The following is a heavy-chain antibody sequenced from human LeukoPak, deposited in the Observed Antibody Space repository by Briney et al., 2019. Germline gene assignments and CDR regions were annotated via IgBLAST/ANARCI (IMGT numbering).Heavy chain of an antibody. Sequence: SETLSLTCAVYGGSFSGYYWSWIRQPPGKGLEWIGEINHSGSTNYNPSLKSRVTISVDTSKNQFSLKLSSVTAADTAVYYCARDRGSYRKYYFDYWGQGTLVTVSS. J-gene: IGHJ4*02. CDR3: ARDRGSYRKYYFDY. CDR1: GGSFSGYY. D-gene: IGHD1-26*01. CDR2: INHSGST. V-gene: IGHV4-34*01.